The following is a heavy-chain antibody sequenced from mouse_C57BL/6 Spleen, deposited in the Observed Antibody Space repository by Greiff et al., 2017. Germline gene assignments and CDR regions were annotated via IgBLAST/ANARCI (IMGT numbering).Heavy chain of an antibody. CDR2: INPSTGGT. CDR1: GYSFTGYY. J-gene: IGHJ4*01. CDR3: ARLRTVVADYYAMDY. D-gene: IGHD1-1*01. Sequence: EVQLQQSGPELVKPGASVKISCKASGYSFTGYYMNWVKQSPEKSLEWIGEINPSTGGTTYNQKFKAKATLTVDKSSSTAYMQLKSLTSEDSAVYYCARLRTVVADYYAMDYWGQGTSVTVSS. V-gene: IGHV1-42*01.